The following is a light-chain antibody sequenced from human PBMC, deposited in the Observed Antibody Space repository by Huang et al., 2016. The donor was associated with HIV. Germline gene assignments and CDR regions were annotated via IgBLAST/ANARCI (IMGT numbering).Light chain of an antibody. CDR1: QDIGNF. CDR2: GAS. V-gene: IGKV1-27*01. CDR3: QRYDSAPRA. J-gene: IGKJ1*01. Sequence: DIQMTQSPSSLSASPGGRVTLSCRANQDIGNFLAWYQHKPGGVPRLLIYGASTLQSGVPSRFSGRGSGTDFTLTITSFQPDDVATYYCQRYDSAPRAFGQGTKVEI.